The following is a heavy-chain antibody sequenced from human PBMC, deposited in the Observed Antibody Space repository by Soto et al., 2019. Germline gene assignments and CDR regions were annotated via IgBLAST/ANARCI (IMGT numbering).Heavy chain of an antibody. CDR1: GSSFTGDY. Sequence: QVQLQESGPGVVRPSETLSLTCSVSGSSFTGDYWSWIRQPAGKGLEWIGRVFGNGAGTPIYNSALKNRVTMSVDSSKTQFSLKLTSVTGADTALYYCARDLPPYDRRRQSAGAFEDWGQGTLVTVSS. CDR3: ARDLPPYDRRRQSAGAFED. D-gene: IGHD3-22*01. J-gene: IGHJ4*02. V-gene: IGHV4-4*07. CDR2: VFGNGAGTP.